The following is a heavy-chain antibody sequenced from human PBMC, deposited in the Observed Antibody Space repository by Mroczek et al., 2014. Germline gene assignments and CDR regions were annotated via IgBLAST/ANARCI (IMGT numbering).Heavy chain of an antibody. V-gene: IGHV1-2*02. D-gene: IGHD3-22*01. J-gene: IGHJ3*02. CDR1: GYTFTGYY. CDR3: ARVDTMIVVAPHQRMGDAFDI. Sequence: QVQLVESGAEVKKPGASVKVSCKASGYTFTGYYMHWVRQAPGQGLEWMGWINPNSGGTNYAQKFQGRVTMTRDTSISTAYMELSRLRSDDTAVYYCARVDTMIVVAPHQRMGDAFDIWGQGTMVTVSS. CDR2: INPNSGGT.